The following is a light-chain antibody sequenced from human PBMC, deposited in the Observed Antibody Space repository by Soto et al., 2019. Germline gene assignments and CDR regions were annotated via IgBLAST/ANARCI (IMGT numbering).Light chain of an antibody. V-gene: IGKV3-20*01. CDR2: GAS. Sequence: EIVLTQSPGTLPLSPGERAALSCRASQTVSSNYLAWYQQKPGQAPRLLIYGASSRATGIPDRFSGSGSGTDFTLTISRLDPEDFAVYYCQQYGSSPWTFGQGTKVEIK. J-gene: IGKJ1*01. CDR1: QTVSSNY. CDR3: QQYGSSPWT.